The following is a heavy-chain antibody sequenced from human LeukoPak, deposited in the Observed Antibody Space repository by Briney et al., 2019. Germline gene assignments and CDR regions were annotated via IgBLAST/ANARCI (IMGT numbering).Heavy chain of an antibody. CDR3: ARHALDYGDYVGRIDY. Sequence: SETLSLTCTVSGGSISSYYWSWIRQPPGKGLEWTGYIYYSGSTNYNPSLKSRVTISVDTSKNQFSLKLSSVTAADTAVYYCARHALDYGDYVGRIDYWGQGTLVTVSS. D-gene: IGHD4-17*01. CDR2: IYYSGST. CDR1: GGSISSYY. V-gene: IGHV4-59*01. J-gene: IGHJ4*02.